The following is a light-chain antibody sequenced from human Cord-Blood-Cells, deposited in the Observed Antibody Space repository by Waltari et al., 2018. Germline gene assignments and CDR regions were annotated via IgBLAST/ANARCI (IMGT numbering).Light chain of an antibody. CDR3: SSYTSSSTYV. Sequence: QSALTQPASVSGSPGQSITISCTGTSSDVGGYNYVSWYQQHPAKAPKLMIYDVSNLPSGVSNRFSGSKSGNTASLTISGLQAEDEADYYCSSYTSSSTYVFGTGTKVTVL. CDR2: DVS. CDR1: SSDVGGYNY. J-gene: IGLJ1*01. V-gene: IGLV2-14*01.